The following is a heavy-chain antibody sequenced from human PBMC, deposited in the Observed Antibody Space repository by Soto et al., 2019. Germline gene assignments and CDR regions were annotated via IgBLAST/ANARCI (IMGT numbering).Heavy chain of an antibody. J-gene: IGHJ5*02. V-gene: IGHV4-39*07. D-gene: IGHD3-10*01. CDR3: ARDRYGSGSYYSNWFDP. CDR1: GGSISSSSYY. CDR2: IYYSGST. Sequence: PSETLSLTCTVSGGSISSSSYYWGWIRQPPGKGLEWIGSIYYSGSTYYNPSLKSRVTISVDTSKNQFSLKLSSVTAADTAVYYCARDRYGSGSYYSNWFDPWGQGTLVTVS.